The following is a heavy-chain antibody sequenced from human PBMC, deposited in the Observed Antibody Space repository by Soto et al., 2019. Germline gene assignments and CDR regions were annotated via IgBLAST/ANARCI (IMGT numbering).Heavy chain of an antibody. V-gene: IGHV1-18*01. D-gene: IGHD2-2*01. CDR3: ERDECSSTSCYYYYGKDV. CDR1: GYTFTSYG. CDR2: ISAYNGNT. Sequence: GSSVNVSCKASGYTFTSYGISWVRQAPGQGLEWMGWISAYNGNTNYTQKLQGRVTMTTDTSTSTAYMELRSLRSDDTAVYYCERDECSSTSCYYYYGKDVWGQVPTVTFSS. J-gene: IGHJ6*02.